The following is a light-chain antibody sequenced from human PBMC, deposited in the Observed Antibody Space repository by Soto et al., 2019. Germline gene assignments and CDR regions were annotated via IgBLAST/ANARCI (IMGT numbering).Light chain of an antibody. CDR2: AAS. J-gene: IGKJ1*01. V-gene: IGKV1-9*01. Sequence: DIQLTQSPSFLSASLGDRVTITCRASQGISSYLAWYKQNPGKAPKLLIYAASTLQSGVPSRFSGSGSGTEFTLTISSLQPVDSATYYSQLLNNYPWTFGQGTNVEIK. CDR3: QLLNNYPWT. CDR1: QGISSY.